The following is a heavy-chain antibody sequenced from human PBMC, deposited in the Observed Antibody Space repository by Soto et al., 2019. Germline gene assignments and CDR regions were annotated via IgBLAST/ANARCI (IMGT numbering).Heavy chain of an antibody. Sequence: SETLSLTCAVSGGSFSGFYWTWIRQSPGKGLEWLGDINHVGITNYNPSLKSRVSIPVDTSKSQFSLKLSSVTAADTAVYYCARHRSSSWYDYYYYYGMDVWGQGTTVTVSS. V-gene: IGHV4-34*01. CDR1: GGSFSGFY. D-gene: IGHD6-13*01. CDR2: INHVGIT. CDR3: ARHRSSSWYDYYYYYGMDV. J-gene: IGHJ6*02.